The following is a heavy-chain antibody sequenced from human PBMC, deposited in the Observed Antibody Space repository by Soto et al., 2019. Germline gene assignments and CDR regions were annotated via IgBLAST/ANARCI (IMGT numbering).Heavy chain of an antibody. J-gene: IGHJ4*02. CDR3: ARQESGWYVFFAQ. CDR1: GGSISSSSYY. Sequence: SETLSLTCTVSGGSISSSSYYWAWIRQPPGKGLEWIGSVHHSGSTFYNPPLKSRVTMSVDTSKNHFSLRLTSVTAADTALYYCARQESGWYVFFAQWGQGTLVTVSS. D-gene: IGHD6-13*01. V-gene: IGHV4-39*01. CDR2: VHHSGST.